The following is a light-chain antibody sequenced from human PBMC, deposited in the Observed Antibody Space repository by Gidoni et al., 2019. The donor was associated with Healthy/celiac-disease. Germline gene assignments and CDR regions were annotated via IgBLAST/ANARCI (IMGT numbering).Light chain of an antibody. J-gene: IGKJ2*01. CDR3: QQYNNWPRT. CDR2: GAS. V-gene: IGKV3-15*01. Sequence: ERVMTQSPATLSVAPGERAPLSCRASQGVSSNLAGYQQKPGQPPRLLIYGASTGATGIPARFSGSGSGTEFTLTISSLQSEDFAVYYCQQYNNWPRTFGQGTKLEIK. CDR1: QGVSSN.